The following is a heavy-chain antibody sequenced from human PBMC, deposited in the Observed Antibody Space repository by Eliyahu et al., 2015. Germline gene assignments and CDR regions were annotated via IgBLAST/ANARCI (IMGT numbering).Heavy chain of an antibody. D-gene: IGHD6-6*01. V-gene: IGHV3-33*01. Sequence: QVQLVESGGGVVQPGRXLRLSXAASGFSFSSHGXHWVRQAPGKGLEWVGXQXMWHDGSNEYYADSVKGRFTISRDNSKNTLYLQMNSLRAEDTAVYYCARSGGWSSSSIDYWGQGTLVTVSS. J-gene: IGHJ4*02. CDR3: ARSGGWSSSSIDY. CDR2: MWHDGSNE. CDR1: GFSFSSHG.